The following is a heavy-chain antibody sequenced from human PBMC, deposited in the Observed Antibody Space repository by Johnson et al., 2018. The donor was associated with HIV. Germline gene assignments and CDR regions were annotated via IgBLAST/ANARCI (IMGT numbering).Heavy chain of an antibody. CDR2: IRSDGANK. CDR1: GFTFRIYD. J-gene: IGHJ3*01. CDR3: TVWRWGWSGQEPFDV. Sequence: QVQLVESGGGVVQPGGSLRLSCAASGFTFRIYDMQWVRQAPGKGLEWLAHIRSDGANKQYTDSAKGRLTISRDNSKYTVYLQMNSLRDEDTSVYYCTVWRWGWSGQEPFDVWGPGTMVTVSS. V-gene: IGHV3-30*02. D-gene: IGHD3-3*01.